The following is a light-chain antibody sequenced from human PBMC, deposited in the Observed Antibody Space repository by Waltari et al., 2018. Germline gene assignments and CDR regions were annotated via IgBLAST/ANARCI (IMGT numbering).Light chain of an antibody. V-gene: IGLV1-44*01. Sequence: QSVLTQPPSASGPPGPRVTISCSGSSSHIGTNTRTWSQQLPGTAPKLLIYSNNQRPSGVPDRFSGSKSGTSASLAISGLQSEDEADYYCAAWDDSLNGPGVFGGGTKLTVL. CDR2: SNN. CDR1: SSHIGTNT. CDR3: AAWDDSLNGPGV. J-gene: IGLJ2*01.